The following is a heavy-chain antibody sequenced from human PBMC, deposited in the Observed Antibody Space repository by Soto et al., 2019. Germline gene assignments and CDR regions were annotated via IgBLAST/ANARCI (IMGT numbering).Heavy chain of an antibody. CDR3: ARDNRNTAMPGWFDP. J-gene: IGHJ5*02. CDR2: TIPIFGTA. CDR1: GGTFSSYA. Sequence: QVQLVQSGAEVKKPRSSVKVSCKASGGTFSSYAISWVRQAPGQGLEWMGGTIPIFGTANYAQKFQGRVTITADESTSTAYMELSSLRSEDTAVYYCARDNRNTAMPGWFDPWGQGTLVTVSS. D-gene: IGHD5-18*01. V-gene: IGHV1-69*01.